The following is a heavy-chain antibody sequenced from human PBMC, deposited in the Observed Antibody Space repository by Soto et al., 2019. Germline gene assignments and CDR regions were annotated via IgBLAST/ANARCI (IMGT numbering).Heavy chain of an antibody. Sequence: QVQLVESGGGVVQPGRSLRLSCAASGFTFSSYAMHWVRQHPGKGLEWIGYIYYSGSTYYNPSLKSRVTISVDTSKNQFSLKLSSVTAADTAVYYCARDSVVDDLIYGSGRAYGMDVWGQGTTVTVSS. CDR1: GFTFSSYAMH. CDR3: ARDSVVDDLIYGSGRAYGMDV. J-gene: IGHJ6*02. CDR2: IYYSGST. V-gene: IGHV4-31*02. D-gene: IGHD3-10*01.